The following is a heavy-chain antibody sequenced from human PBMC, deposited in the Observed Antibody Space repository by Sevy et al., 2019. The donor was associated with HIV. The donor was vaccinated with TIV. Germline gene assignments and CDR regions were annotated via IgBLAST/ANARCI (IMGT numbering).Heavy chain of an antibody. D-gene: IGHD2-15*01. J-gene: IGHJ4*02. V-gene: IGHV3-21*01. CDR1: GFIFTTHS. CDR2: IDSSTNYI. Sequence: GGSLRLSCAASGFIFTTHSMNWIRQAPGKGLEWVSSIDSSTNYIFYAASLKGRFTISRDNAENSVYLEMNSLRPEDTAVYYCAKEPCSGPNCYGFDYWGQGTLVTVSS. CDR3: AKEPCSGPNCYGFDY.